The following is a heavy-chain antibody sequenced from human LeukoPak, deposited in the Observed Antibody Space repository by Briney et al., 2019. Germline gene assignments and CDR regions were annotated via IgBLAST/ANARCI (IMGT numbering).Heavy chain of an antibody. J-gene: IGHJ2*01. Sequence: PSETLSLTCAVYGGSFSGYYWSWIRQPPGKGLEWIGEINHSGSTNYNPSLKSRVTISEDTSKNQFSLKLSSVTAADTAVYYCARYVVVAAVYRYFDLWGRGTLVTVSS. CDR2: INHSGST. CDR3: ARYVVVAAVYRYFDL. D-gene: IGHD2-15*01. CDR1: GGSFSGYY. V-gene: IGHV4-34*01.